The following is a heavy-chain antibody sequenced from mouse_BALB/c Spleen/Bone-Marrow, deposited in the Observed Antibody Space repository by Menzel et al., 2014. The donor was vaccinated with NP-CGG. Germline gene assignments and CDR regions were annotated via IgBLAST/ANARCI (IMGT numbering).Heavy chain of an antibody. CDR3: ARDDGYYIRSAMDY. Sequence: EVQVVESGGGLVQPGGSRRLSCAASGFTFSSFGMHWVRQAPERGLEWVAYISSGTSTIYYADTVKGRFTISRDNPKNTLFLQMTSLRSEDTAIYYCARDDGYYIRSAMDYWGQGTSVTVSS. V-gene: IGHV5-17*02. J-gene: IGHJ4*01. D-gene: IGHD2-3*01. CDR2: ISSGTSTI. CDR1: GFTFSSFG.